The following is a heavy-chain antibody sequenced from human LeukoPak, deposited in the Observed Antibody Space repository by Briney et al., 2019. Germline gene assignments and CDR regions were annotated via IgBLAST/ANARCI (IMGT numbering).Heavy chain of an antibody. V-gene: IGHV3-23*01. CDR3: AREYYYASGTYWNWFDP. D-gene: IGHD3-10*01. CDR1: GFTFSNYA. J-gene: IGHJ5*02. Sequence: PGGSLRLSCAASGFTFSNYAMSWVRQAPGKGLEWVANIYNNGGTTYSADSVKGRFTISRDNSKNTVYLQMNSLGAEDTAVYHCAREYYYASGTYWNWFDPWGQGTLVTVSS. CDR2: IYNNGGTT.